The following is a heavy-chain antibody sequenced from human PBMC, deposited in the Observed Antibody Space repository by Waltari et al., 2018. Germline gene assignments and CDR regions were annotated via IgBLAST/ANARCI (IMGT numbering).Heavy chain of an antibody. V-gene: IGHV3-23*01. D-gene: IGHD2-15*01. J-gene: IGHJ4*02. Sequence: EVQLLESGGGLVQPGGSLRLSCTASGFTFRHYAMPWVRQAPVKGLEWVASITGDGGNTYYIDSVKGRFTISRDNSQNTLYLQMNSLRAEDTAVYYCAKAPVGSCNDASCYPLDNWGQGTLVTASS. CDR3: AKAPVGSCNDASCYPLDN. CDR1: GFTFRHYA. CDR2: ITGDGGNT.